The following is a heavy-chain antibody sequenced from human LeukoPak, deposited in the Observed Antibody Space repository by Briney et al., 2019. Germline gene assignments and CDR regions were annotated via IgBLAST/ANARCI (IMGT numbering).Heavy chain of an antibody. D-gene: IGHD1-14*01. Sequence: PSQTLSLTCTVSGGSITSGTYYWTWIRHHPGKGLEWIGYIYSSGDTQYNPSLRSRVTMSVDTSKIQFSLKLSSVTAADTAVYYCTRVNFGIGRLGDFDFWGQGALVTVSS. V-gene: IGHV4-30-4*08. CDR2: IYSSGDT. J-gene: IGHJ4*02. CDR3: TRVNFGIGRLGDFDF. CDR1: GGSITSGTYY.